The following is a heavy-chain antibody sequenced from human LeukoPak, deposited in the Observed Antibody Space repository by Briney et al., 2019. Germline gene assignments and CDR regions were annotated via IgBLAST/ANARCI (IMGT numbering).Heavy chain of an antibody. CDR2: MNPNSGNT. Sequence: ASVKVSCKASGYTFTSYDINWVRQATGQGLGWLGWMNPNSGNTGYAQKFQGRVTMTRNTSISTAYMELSSLRSEDTAVYYCARGHAYSSSHYSYWGQGTLVTVSS. J-gene: IGHJ4*02. V-gene: IGHV1-8*01. CDR3: ARGHAYSSSHYSY. D-gene: IGHD6-6*01. CDR1: GYTFTSYD.